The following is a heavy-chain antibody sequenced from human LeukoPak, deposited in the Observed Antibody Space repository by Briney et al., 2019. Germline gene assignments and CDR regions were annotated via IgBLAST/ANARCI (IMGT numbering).Heavy chain of an antibody. V-gene: IGHV3-9*01. CDR3: AKDKAPLYSGYDWDLDF. D-gene: IGHD5-12*01. CDR2: ISWNSAYI. J-gene: IGHJ4*02. Sequence: TGRSLRLSCAASGFTFHHYAIHWVRQVPGKGLEWVSGISWNSAYIGYADSVKGRFTISRDNAKNSVYLQMNSLRAEDTALYYCAKDKAPLYSGYDWDLDFWGQGTMVTVPS. CDR1: GFTFHHYA.